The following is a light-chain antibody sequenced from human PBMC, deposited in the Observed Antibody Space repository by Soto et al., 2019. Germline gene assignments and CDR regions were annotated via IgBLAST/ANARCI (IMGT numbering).Light chain of an antibody. CDR3: CSYAGSYTGV. CDR2: DVT. CDR1: SSDVGGYNY. Sequence: SALTQPRSVSGSPGQSVTISCTGTSSDVGGYNYVSWYQQHPGKAPKLMIYDVTKRPSGVPYRFSGSKSGNTASLTISGLQAEDEADYYCCSYAGSYTGVFGGGTKVTVL. J-gene: IGLJ2*01. V-gene: IGLV2-11*01.